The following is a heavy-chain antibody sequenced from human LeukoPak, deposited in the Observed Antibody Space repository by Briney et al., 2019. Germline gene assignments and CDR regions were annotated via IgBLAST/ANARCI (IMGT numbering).Heavy chain of an antibody. CDR3: ARRFSGSGSPITY. CDR2: MNLNSGNT. J-gene: IGHJ4*02. CDR1: GYTFTSYD. V-gene: IGHV1-8*01. D-gene: IGHD3-10*01. Sequence: GASVKVSCKASGYTFTSYDINCVRQATGQGLEWMGWMNLNSGNTGYAQKFHGRVTMTRNTSISTAYMELSSLRTEDTAVYYCARRFSGSGSPITYWGQGTPVTVSS.